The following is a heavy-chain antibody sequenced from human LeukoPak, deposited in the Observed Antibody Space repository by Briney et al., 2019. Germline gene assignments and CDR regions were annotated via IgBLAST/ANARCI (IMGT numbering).Heavy chain of an antibody. J-gene: IGHJ4*02. Sequence: ASVKVSCKASGYSFSSHDINWVRQATGQGLEWMGRINPNSGGTNYAQKFQGRVTMTRDTSISTAYMELSRLRSDDTAVYYCARLLGYDYVWGSNWASDFDYWGQGTLVTVSS. CDR2: INPNSGGT. V-gene: IGHV1-2*06. CDR3: ARLLGYDYVWGSNWASDFDY. D-gene: IGHD3-16*01. CDR1: GYSFSSHD.